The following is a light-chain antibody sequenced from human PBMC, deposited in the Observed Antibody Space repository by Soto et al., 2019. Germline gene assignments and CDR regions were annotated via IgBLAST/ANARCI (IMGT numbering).Light chain of an antibody. CDR1: SSDVCGYNY. CDR2: DVS. Sequence: QSVLTQPASVSGSPGQSITISCTGTSSDVCGYNYVSWYQQHPGKAPKLMIYDVSNRPSGVSNRFSGSKSGNTASLTISGIQAEDEADYYCSSYTSSSTLLYVFGTGTKVTVL. J-gene: IGLJ1*01. CDR3: SSYTSSSTLLYV. V-gene: IGLV2-14*01.